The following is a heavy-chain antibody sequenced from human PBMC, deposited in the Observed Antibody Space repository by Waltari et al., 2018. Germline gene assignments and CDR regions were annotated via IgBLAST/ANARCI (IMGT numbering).Heavy chain of an antibody. Sequence: EVQLVQSGAEVKKPGATVKISCKASGYTFTDYYMHWVQQAPGKGLEWMGGVGPKDGETIDAEKFQGRGTITSDTSTDTAYMELSSLRSEDTAVDYCATAVVTPNEAYAFDIWGQGTMVTVSS. V-gene: IGHV1-69-2*01. CDR1: GYTFTDYY. CDR2: VGPKDGET. D-gene: IGHD2-15*01. J-gene: IGHJ3*02. CDR3: ATAVVTPNEAYAFDI.